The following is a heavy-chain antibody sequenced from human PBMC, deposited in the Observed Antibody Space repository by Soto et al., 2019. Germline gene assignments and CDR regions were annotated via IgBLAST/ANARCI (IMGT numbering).Heavy chain of an antibody. CDR1: GGSISSGGYS. CDR3: ARATNQYNDYDFWGGPLGRGDCSWFDP. V-gene: IGHV4-30-2*01. Sequence: SETLSLTCAVSGGSISSGGYSWSWIRQPPGKGLEWIGYIYHSGSTYYNPSLKSRVTISGDRAKSQFSLKLSYVTAADTAVNYCARATNQYNDYDFWGGPLGRGDCSWFDPWGQGTLVTVSS. J-gene: IGHJ5*02. D-gene: IGHD3-3*01. CDR2: IYHSGST.